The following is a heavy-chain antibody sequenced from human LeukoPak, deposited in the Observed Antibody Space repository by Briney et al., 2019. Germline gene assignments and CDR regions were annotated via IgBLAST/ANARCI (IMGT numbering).Heavy chain of an antibody. V-gene: IGHV4-61*05. Sequence: SETLSLTCTVSGGSISSSSYYWGWIRQPPGKELEWIGYIYYTGSTNYNPSLNSRVTISLDTSKNQFSLRLNSVTAADTAVYFCARGGWSLDYWGQGTLVTVSS. CDR1: GGSISSSSYY. CDR2: IYYTGST. D-gene: IGHD6-19*01. J-gene: IGHJ4*02. CDR3: ARGGWSLDY.